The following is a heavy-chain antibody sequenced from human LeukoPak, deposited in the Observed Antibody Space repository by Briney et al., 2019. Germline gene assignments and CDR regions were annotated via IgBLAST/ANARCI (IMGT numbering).Heavy chain of an antibody. J-gene: IGHJ1*01. V-gene: IGHV3-23*01. D-gene: IGHD1-1*01. CDR1: GFTFTDYA. Sequence: GGSLRLSCVASGFTFTDYAMSWVRQAPGKGPEWVSGISGSGGSTFYADSVKDRFTISRDNSKNTLYLQMTSLRAEDTAVYYCAKREVQKYFQHWGQGTLVTVSS. CDR3: AKREVQKYFQH. CDR2: ISGSGGST.